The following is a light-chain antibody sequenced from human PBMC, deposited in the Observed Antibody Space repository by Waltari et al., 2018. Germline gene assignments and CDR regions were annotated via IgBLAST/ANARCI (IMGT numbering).Light chain of an antibody. Sequence: EIVLTPSPGTLSLVPGERATLPCRASQSVGSNYLVWYQQKPGQAPRLLIYGASNRATGIPDRFTGSGSGTDFTLTISRLEPEDFAVYYCQQYGTSSSFGQGTRLEIK. CDR1: QSVGSNY. V-gene: IGKV3-20*01. CDR3: QQYGTSSS. J-gene: IGKJ5*01. CDR2: GAS.